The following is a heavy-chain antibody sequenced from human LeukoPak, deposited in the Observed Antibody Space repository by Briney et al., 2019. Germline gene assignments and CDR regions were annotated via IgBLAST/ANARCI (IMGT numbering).Heavy chain of an antibody. J-gene: IGHJ5*02. D-gene: IGHD2-2*01. CDR2: IKSKTDGGTT. CDR3: TTDLIVVVPAAIPP. Sequence: PGGSLRLSCAASGFTFSNAWMSWVRQAPGKGLEWVGRIKSKTDGGTTDYAAPVKGRFTSSRDDSKNTLYLQMNSLKTEDTAVYYCTTDLIVVVPAAIPPWGQGTLVTVSS. CDR1: GFTFSNAW. V-gene: IGHV3-15*01.